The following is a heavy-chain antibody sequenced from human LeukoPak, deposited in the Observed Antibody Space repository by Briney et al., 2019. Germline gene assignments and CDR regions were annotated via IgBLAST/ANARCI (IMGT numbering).Heavy chain of an antibody. Sequence: APVKVSCKASGYTFISFDINWVRQATGQGLEWMGWMNPNSGNTGYAQKFQGRVTMTRNTSISTAYMELSSLRSEDTAVYYCARAFGLAVAGTGNFDLWGRGTLVTVSS. CDR1: GYTFISFD. CDR2: MNPNSGNT. D-gene: IGHD6-19*01. CDR3: ARAFGLAVAGTGNFDL. V-gene: IGHV1-8*01. J-gene: IGHJ2*01.